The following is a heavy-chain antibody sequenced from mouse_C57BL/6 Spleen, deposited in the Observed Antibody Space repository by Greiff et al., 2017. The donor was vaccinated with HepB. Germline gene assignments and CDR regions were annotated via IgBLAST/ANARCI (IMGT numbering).Heavy chain of an antibody. J-gene: IGHJ3*01. CDR3: ARDPFITTVVARDWFAY. D-gene: IGHD1-1*01. CDR2: ISDGGSYT. Sequence: EVKVVESGGGLVKPGGSLKLSCAASGFTFSSYAMSWVRQTPEKRLEWVATISDGGSYTYYPDNVKGRFTISRDNAKNNLYLQMSHLKSEDTAMYYCARDPFITTVVARDWFAYWGQGTLVTVSA. CDR1: GFTFSSYA. V-gene: IGHV5-4*01.